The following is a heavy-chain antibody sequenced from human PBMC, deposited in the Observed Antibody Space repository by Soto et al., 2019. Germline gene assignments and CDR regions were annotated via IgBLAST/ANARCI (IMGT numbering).Heavy chain of an antibody. CDR3: ARDRFYGSGKPVDY. CDR1: GGSISSGDHY. V-gene: IGHV4-30-4*01. CDR2: ISYSGST. Sequence: PSETLSLTCTVSGGSISSGDHYWSWIRQPPGKGLEWIGYISYSGSTYYNPSPSLKSRVIISVDTSKNQFSLKLSSVTAADTAVYYCARDRFYGSGKPVDYWGQGTLGTV. J-gene: IGHJ4*02. D-gene: IGHD3-10*01.